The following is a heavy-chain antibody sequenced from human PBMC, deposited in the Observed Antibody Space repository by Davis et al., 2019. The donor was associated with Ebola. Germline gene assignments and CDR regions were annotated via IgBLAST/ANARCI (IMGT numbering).Heavy chain of an antibody. J-gene: IGHJ5*02. CDR1: GFTFSSYA. D-gene: IGHD2-15*01. CDR2: ISYDGSNK. CDR3: ARDNSYPLLTGWFDP. Sequence: PGGSLRLSCAASGFTFSSYAMHWVRQAPGKGLEWVAVISYDGSNKYYADSVKGRFTISRDNSKNTLYLQMNSLRAEDTAVYYCARDNSYPLLTGWFDPWGQGTLVTVSS. V-gene: IGHV3-30*04.